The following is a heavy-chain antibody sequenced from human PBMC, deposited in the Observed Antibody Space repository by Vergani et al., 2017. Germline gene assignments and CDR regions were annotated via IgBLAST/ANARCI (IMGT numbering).Heavy chain of an antibody. CDR3: ARAYGRYDWFDD. V-gene: IGHV3-23*04. CDR2: ISASGAPT. Sequence: EVQLVESGGGLVQPGGSLRLPCTASGFIFSTYAMSWVRQAPGKGLEWVSGISASGAPTYYADSVKGRVTISRDNSKNTLYLQMNSLRVEDTAVNYCARAYGRYDWFDDWCQRTLVTVAS. J-gene: IGHJ4*01. CDR1: GFIFSTYA. D-gene: IGHD1-20*01.